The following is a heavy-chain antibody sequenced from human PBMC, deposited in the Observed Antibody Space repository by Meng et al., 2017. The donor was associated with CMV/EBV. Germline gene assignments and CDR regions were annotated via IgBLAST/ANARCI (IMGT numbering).Heavy chain of an antibody. Sequence: ETLSLTCAASGFTFDDYGMSWVRQAPGKGLEWVSGINWNGGSTGYADSVKGRFTISRDNAKNSLYLQMNSLRAEDTALYYCARYLGGDPYYYGMDVWGQGTTVTVSS. J-gene: IGHJ6*02. D-gene: IGHD3-16*01. CDR2: INWNGGST. CDR3: ARYLGGDPYYYGMDV. CDR1: GFTFDDYG. V-gene: IGHV3-20*04.